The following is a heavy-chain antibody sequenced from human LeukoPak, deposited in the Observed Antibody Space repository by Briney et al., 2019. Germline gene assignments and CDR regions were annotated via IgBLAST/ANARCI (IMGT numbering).Heavy chain of an antibody. CDR1: GGSLNGHY. D-gene: IGHD3-3*01. CDR3: AKNGQSGFSFDP. CDR2: GSESGGT. Sequence: EPSETLSLTCAVYGGSLNGHYWSWIRQPPGKGLEWIGEGSESGGTKFNPSLKSRVTISADTSENQFSLKVKSVTAADTAVYYCAKNGQSGFSFDPWGQGTLVTVSS. J-gene: IGHJ5*02. V-gene: IGHV4-34*01.